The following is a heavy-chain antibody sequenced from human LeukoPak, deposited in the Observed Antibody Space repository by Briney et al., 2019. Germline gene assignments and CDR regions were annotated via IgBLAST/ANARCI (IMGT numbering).Heavy chain of an antibody. Sequence: ASAKVSCKASGYTFTSYDINWVRQATGQGLEWMGWMNPNSGNTGYAQKFQGRVTMTRNTSISTAYMELSSLRSEDTAVYYCARGWRRSYYMDVWGKGTTVTVSS. CDR3: ARGWRRSYYMDV. V-gene: IGHV1-8*01. CDR2: MNPNSGNT. CDR1: GYTFTSYD. J-gene: IGHJ6*03.